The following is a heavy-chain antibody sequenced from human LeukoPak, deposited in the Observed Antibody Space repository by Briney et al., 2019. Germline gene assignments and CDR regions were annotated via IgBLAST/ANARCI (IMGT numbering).Heavy chain of an antibody. CDR1: GYPFSDFY. CDR2: INPKSGDT. J-gene: IGHJ4*02. Sequence: ASVKVSCKASGYPFSDFYMHWVRQAPGQGLEWMGWINPKSGDTNFAERFQGRVTLTTDMSITTAYMEINSLTSADTATYYCTRVADVYFVHKYWGQGSTVTVAS. D-gene: IGHD3-10*02. V-gene: IGHV1-2*02. CDR3: TRVADVYFVHKY.